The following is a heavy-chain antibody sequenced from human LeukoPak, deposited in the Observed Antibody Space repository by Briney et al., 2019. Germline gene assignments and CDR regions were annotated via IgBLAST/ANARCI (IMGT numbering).Heavy chain of an antibody. V-gene: IGHV3-30*02. CDR1: GFTFSSYG. CDR2: IRYDGSNK. CDR3: AKEVYGSVSYDYYYYYMDV. Sequence: GGSLRLSCAASGFTFSSYGMHWVRQAPGKGLEWVAFIRYDGSNKYYADSVKGRFTISRDNSKNTLYLQMNSLRAEDTAVYYCAKEVYGSVSYDYYYYYMDVWGKGTTVTISS. D-gene: IGHD3-10*01. J-gene: IGHJ6*03.